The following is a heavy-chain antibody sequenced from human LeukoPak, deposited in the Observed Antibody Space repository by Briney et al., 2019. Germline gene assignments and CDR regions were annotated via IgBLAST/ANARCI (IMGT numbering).Heavy chain of an antibody. CDR1: GFTFSSYG. J-gene: IGHJ4*02. CDR3: AKAWDCYDSSGSTDY. V-gene: IGHV3-30*02. D-gene: IGHD3-22*01. CDR2: IRYDGSNK. Sequence: GGSLRLSCAASGFTFSSYGMHWVRQAPGKGLEWVAFIRYDGSNKYYADSVKGRFTISRDNSKNTLYLQMNSLRAEDTAVYYCAKAWDCYDSSGSTDYWGQGTLVTVSS.